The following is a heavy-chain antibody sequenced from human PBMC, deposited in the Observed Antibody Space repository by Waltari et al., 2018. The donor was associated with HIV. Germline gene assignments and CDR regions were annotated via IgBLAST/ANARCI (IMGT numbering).Heavy chain of an antibody. CDR3: AKRPYYGGNQGWFDP. CDR2: IMGSGGST. V-gene: IGHV3-23*01. Sequence: EVQLLESGGGLVQPGGSLRLSCAASGFTFSSYAMSWVRQAPGKGLEWVSAIMGSGGSTYYADSVKGRFTISRDNSKNTLYLQMNSLRAEDTAVYYCAKRPYYGGNQGWFDPWGQGTLVTVSS. J-gene: IGHJ5*02. D-gene: IGHD4-17*01. CDR1: GFTFSSYA.